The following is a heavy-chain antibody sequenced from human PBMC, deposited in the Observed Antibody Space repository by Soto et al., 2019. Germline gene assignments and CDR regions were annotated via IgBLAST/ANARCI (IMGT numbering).Heavy chain of an antibody. J-gene: IGHJ5*02. D-gene: IGHD6-19*01. CDR1: GYTFTGYY. CDR3: ARAYEQWLVHGNWFDH. V-gene: IGHV1-2*02. CDR2: INPNSGGT. Sequence: QVQLVQSGAEVKKPGASVKVSCKHSGYTFTGYYMNWVRQAPGQGLEWMGWINPNSGGTNYAKKFQGRVPMTSDTSISTAYMELSGLRSDDTAVYYCARAYEQWLVHGNWFDHWGQGTLVTVSS.